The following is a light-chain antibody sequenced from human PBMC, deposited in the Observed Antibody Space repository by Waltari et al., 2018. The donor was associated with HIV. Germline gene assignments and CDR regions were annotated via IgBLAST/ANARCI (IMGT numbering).Light chain of an antibody. CDR1: SSNFGSNY. CDR2: RNN. Sequence: QSVLTQPPSASGTPGPRVTISCSASSSNFGSNYVYWYQQLPGTAPKLLMYRNNQRPSGVPARFSGSKSGTSASLAISGLRSEDEADYYCAAWDDSLSGYVVFGGGTKLTVL. J-gene: IGLJ2*01. CDR3: AAWDDSLSGYVV. V-gene: IGLV1-47*01.